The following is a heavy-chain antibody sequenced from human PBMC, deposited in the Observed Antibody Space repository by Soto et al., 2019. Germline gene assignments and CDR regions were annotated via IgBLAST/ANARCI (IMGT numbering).Heavy chain of an antibody. J-gene: IGHJ4*02. D-gene: IGHD4-17*01. Sequence: ASVKVSCKASCYTFTSYGISLVRQAPGQGLERMGWISAYNGNTNYAQKLQGRVTMTTDTSTSTAYMELRSLRSDDTAVYYCARDRNDYGDYYSDYWGQGTLVTVSS. CDR3: ARDRNDYGDYYSDY. CDR2: ISAYNGNT. CDR1: CYTFTSYG. V-gene: IGHV1-18*01.